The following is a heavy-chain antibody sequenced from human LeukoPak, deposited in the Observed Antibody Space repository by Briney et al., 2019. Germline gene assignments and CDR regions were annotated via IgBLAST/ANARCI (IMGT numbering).Heavy chain of an antibody. CDR3: AKDNAYSSGWLYYFDY. CDR2: ISGSGGST. Sequence: GGSLRLSCAASGITFSGSGMSWVRQAPGKGLEWVSAISGSGGSTYYADSVKGRFTISRDNSKNTLYLQMNSLRAEDTAVYYCAKDNAYSSGWLYYFDYWGQGTLVTVSS. V-gene: IGHV3-23*01. J-gene: IGHJ4*02. CDR1: GITFSGSG. D-gene: IGHD6-19*01.